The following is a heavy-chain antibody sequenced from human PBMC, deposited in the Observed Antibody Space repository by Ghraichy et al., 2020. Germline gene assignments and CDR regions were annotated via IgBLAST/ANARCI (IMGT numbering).Heavy chain of an antibody. V-gene: IGHV4-30-4*01. Sequence: SETLSLTCTVSGGSISSGDYYWSWIRQPPGKGLEWIGYIYYSGSTYYNPSLKSRVTISVDTSKNQFSLKLSSVTAADTAVYYCARAPLYDFWSGLGWGQGTTVTVSS. D-gene: IGHD3-3*01. J-gene: IGHJ6*02. CDR1: GGSISSGDYY. CDR2: IYYSGST. CDR3: ARAPLYDFWSGLG.